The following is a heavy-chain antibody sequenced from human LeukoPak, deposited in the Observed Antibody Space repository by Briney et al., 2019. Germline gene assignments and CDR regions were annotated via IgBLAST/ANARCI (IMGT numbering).Heavy chain of an antibody. D-gene: IGHD1-26*01. CDR1: GFTFSSYW. V-gene: IGHV3-74*01. CDR2: INSDGSST. Sequence: PGGSLRLSCAASGFTFSSYWMHWVRQAPGKGLVWVSRINSDGSSTSYVDSVKGRFTISRDNAKNTLYLQMNSLRAEDTAVYYCARGRVGATTYYFDYWGQGTLVTVSS. CDR3: ARGRVGATTYYFDY. J-gene: IGHJ4*02.